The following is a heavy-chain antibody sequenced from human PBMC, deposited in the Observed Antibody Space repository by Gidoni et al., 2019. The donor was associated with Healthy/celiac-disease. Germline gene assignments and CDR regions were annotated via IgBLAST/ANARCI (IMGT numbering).Heavy chain of an antibody. CDR2: ISSSSSYI. D-gene: IGHD3-3*01. J-gene: IGHJ4*02. CDR3: ARDGPVVLGVVIIANY. Sequence: EVQLVESGGGLVKPGGSLRLSCEASGFTFSSYSMNWVRQAPGKGLEWVSSISSSSSYIYYADSVKGRFTISRDNAKNSLYLQMNSLRAEDTAVYYCARDGPVVLGVVIIANYWGQGTLVTVSS. V-gene: IGHV3-21*01. CDR1: GFTFSSYS.